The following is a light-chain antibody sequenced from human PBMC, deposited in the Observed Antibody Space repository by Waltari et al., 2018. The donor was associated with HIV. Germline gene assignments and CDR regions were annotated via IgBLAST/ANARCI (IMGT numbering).Light chain of an antibody. CDR3: HLYGNSPPMYT. V-gene: IGKV3-20*01. CDR2: GAS. Sequence: EIVLTQSPGTLSLSPGERATLSCRASQSVSSNFLAWYQQKPGQAPRLLISGASSRATGIPDRFSGSGSGADFTLTISRLEPEDFAVYYCHLYGNSPPMYTFGQGTKLEIK. J-gene: IGKJ2*01. CDR1: QSVSSNF.